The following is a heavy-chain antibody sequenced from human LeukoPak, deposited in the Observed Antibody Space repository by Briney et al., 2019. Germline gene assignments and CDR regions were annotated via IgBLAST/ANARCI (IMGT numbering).Heavy chain of an antibody. J-gene: IGHJ4*02. CDR3: ARGRYDVRSGYYGPFDY. CDR1: VGSFSGYY. Sequence: PSETLSLTRPLYVGSFSGYYWSWIRQPPGKGLEWIGEINHSGSTNYNPSLKSRVTISLDTSKNQFQLKLSSVTAADTAVYYCARGRYDVRSGYYGPFDYWGQGTLVTVSS. D-gene: IGHD3-3*01. V-gene: IGHV4-34*01. CDR2: INHSGST.